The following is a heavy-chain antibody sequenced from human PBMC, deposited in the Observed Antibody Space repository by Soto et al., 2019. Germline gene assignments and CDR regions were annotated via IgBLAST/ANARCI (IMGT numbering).Heavy chain of an antibody. Sequence: QVQLVESGGGLVKPGGSLRLSCAASGFTFSDYYMSWIRQAPGKGLEWVSYISARGSRIYYGDSVKGRFTISRDTANNSLYLQMNSLRAEDTAVYYCARDNVISNRYFDLWGRGTLVTVSS. CDR2: ISARGSRI. J-gene: IGHJ2*01. V-gene: IGHV3-11*01. CDR1: GFTFSDYY. D-gene: IGHD3-9*01. CDR3: ARDNVISNRYFDL.